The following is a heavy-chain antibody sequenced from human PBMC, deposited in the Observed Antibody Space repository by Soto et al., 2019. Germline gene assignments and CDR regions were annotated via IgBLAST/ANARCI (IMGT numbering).Heavy chain of an antibody. J-gene: IGHJ6*02. CDR2: IYYSGST. V-gene: IGHV4-30-4*01. Sequence: QVQLQESGPGLVKPSRTLSLTCTVSGGSISSGDYYWSWIRQPPGKGLEWIGYIYYSGSTYYNPSPKSRVTISVDTSKNQFSQKLSSVTAADTAVYYCARDNFNYYGMDVWGQGTTVTVSS. CDR3: ARDNFNYYGMDV. CDR1: GGSISSGDYY.